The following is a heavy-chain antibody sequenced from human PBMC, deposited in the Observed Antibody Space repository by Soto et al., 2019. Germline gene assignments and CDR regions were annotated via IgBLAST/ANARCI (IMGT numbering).Heavy chain of an antibody. D-gene: IGHD6-13*01. CDR1: GGSVSSGSYY. CDR2: IYYSGST. J-gene: IGHJ5*02. Sequence: SETLSLTCTVSGGSVSSGSYYWSWIRQPPGKGLEWIGYIYYSGSTNYNPSLKSRVTISVDTSKNQFSLKLSSVTAADTAVYYCARAELVLVWFDPWGQGTLVTVSS. V-gene: IGHV4-61*01. CDR3: ARAELVLVWFDP.